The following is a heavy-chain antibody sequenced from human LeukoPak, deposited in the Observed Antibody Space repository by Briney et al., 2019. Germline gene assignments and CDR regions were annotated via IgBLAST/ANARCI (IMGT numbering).Heavy chain of an antibody. Sequence: SSETLSLTCTVSGGSISSYYWSWVRQPAGKGLEWIGYIYYSGSTNYNPSLKSRVTISVDTSKNQFTLKLSSVTAADTAVYYCARGRYGWLPFDYWGQGTLVTVSS. CDR2: IYYSGST. D-gene: IGHD3-16*01. J-gene: IGHJ4*02. V-gene: IGHV4-59*01. CDR3: ARGRYGWLPFDY. CDR1: GGSISSYY.